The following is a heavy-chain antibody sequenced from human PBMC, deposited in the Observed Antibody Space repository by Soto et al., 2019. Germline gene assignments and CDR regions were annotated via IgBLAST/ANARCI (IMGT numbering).Heavy chain of an antibody. CDR1: GFTFSSYS. CDR3: AREGYNWNYKGDY. V-gene: IGHV3-21*01. CDR2: ISSSSSYI. Sequence: VQLVESGGGLVQPGGSLRLSCAASGFTFSSYSMNWVRQAPGKGLEWVSSISSSSSYIYYAVSVKGRFTISRDNAQNSLYLQMNSVRAEDTAVYYCAREGYNWNYKGDYWGQGTLVTVSS. J-gene: IGHJ4*02. D-gene: IGHD1-7*01.